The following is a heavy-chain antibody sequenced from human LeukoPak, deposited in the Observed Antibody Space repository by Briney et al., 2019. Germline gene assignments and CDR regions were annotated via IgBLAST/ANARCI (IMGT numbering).Heavy chain of an antibody. CDR3: AKPKFPVAGSNFFDY. Sequence: PGGSLRLSCAASGFTFSSHAMSWVRQAPGKGLEWVSGISGNGGTTHYADSVKGRFTISRDNAKNTLHLQMNSLSAEDTAVYYCAKPKFPVAGSNFFDYWGQGTLVTVSS. J-gene: IGHJ4*02. D-gene: IGHD6-19*01. V-gene: IGHV3-23*01. CDR1: GFTFSSHA. CDR2: ISGNGGTT.